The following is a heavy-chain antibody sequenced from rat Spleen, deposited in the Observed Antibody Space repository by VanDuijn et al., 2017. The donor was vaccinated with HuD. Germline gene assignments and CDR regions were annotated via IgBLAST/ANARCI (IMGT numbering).Heavy chain of an antibody. CDR1: GFSLTDYS. Sequence: VQLKDSGPGLVQPSQTLSLTCTVSGFSLTDYSVHWVRQPPGKGLDWMGVMWRGGSTTYNSALNSRLSITRDTSKSQLILKINSPQTEDTAIDYCTRSKGYPGVPFDYWGQGVMVTVSS. J-gene: IGHJ2*01. CDR3: TRSKGYPGVPFDY. V-gene: IGHV2S63*01. D-gene: IGHD1-4*01. CDR2: MWRGGST.